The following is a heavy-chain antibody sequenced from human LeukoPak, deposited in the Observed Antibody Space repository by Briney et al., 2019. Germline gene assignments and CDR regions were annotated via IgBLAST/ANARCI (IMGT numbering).Heavy chain of an antibody. Sequence: GGSLRLSCAASGFTFSSYSMNWVRQAPGKGLEWVSYISSSSSTIYYADSVKGRFTISRDNAKNSLYLQMNSLRAEDTAVYYCARDLHYVGEYYFDYWGQGTLVTVSS. J-gene: IGHJ4*02. CDR3: ARDLHYVGEYYFDY. D-gene: IGHD3-16*01. CDR1: GFTFSSYS. CDR2: ISSSSSTI. V-gene: IGHV3-48*01.